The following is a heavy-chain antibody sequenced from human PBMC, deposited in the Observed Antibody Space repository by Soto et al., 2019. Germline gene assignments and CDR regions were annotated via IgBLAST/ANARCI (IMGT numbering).Heavy chain of an antibody. V-gene: IGHV3-20*04. J-gene: IGHJ6*02. CDR3: ARGITSGGYSYGWDYYGMDV. Sequence: EVQLVESGGGVVRPGGSLRLSCAASGFTFDDYGMNWVRQAPGKGLEWVSGINWNGGRTGYAGSVKGRFTISRDNXMXSXYXXMNSWRAEDTALYYCARGITSGGYSYGWDYYGMDVWGQGTTVTVSS. CDR1: GFTFDDYG. D-gene: IGHD5-18*01. CDR2: INWNGGRT.